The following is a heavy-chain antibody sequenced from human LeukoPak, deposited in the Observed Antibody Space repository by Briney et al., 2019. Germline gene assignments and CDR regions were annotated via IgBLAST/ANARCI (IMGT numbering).Heavy chain of an antibody. CDR2: ISYDGSNK. D-gene: IGHD5-18*01. Sequence: GGSLRLSCAASGFTFSSYAMHWVRQAPGKGLEWVAIISYDGSNKYYADSVKGRFTISRGNSKNTLYLQMNSLRAEDTAVYYCARDLTAVDAAIPDYWGQGTLVTVSS. CDR1: GFTFSSYA. V-gene: IGHV3-30-3*01. CDR3: ARDLTAVDAAIPDY. J-gene: IGHJ4*02.